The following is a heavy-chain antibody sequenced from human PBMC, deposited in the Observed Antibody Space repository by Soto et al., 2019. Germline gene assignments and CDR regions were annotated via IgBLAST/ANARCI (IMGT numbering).Heavy chain of an antibody. D-gene: IGHD3-9*01. J-gene: IGHJ4*02. CDR3: ARVLLLGDYDILTGPFDY. CDR2: INAGNGNT. CDR1: GYTFTSYA. V-gene: IGHV1-3*01. Sequence: ASVKVSCKASGYTFTSYAMHWVRQAPGQRLEWMGWINAGNGNTKYSQKFQGRVTITRDTSASTAYMELSSLRSEDTAVYYCARVLLLGDYDILTGPFDYWGQGTLVTLSS.